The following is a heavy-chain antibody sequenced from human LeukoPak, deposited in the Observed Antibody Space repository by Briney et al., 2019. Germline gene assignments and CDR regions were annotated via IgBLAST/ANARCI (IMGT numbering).Heavy chain of an antibody. Sequence: SVKVSCKASGGTLSSYAISWVRQAPGQGLEWMGRIIPILGIANYAQKFQGRVTITADKSTSTAYMELSSLRSEDTAVYYCARANWGPAIGFDYWGQGTLVTVSS. CDR2: IIPILGIA. J-gene: IGHJ4*02. CDR3: ARANWGPAIGFDY. D-gene: IGHD7-27*01. CDR1: GGTLSSYA. V-gene: IGHV1-69*04.